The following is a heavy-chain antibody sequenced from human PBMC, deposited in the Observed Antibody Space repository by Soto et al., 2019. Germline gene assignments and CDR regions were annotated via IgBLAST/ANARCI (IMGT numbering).Heavy chain of an antibody. Sequence: GGSLRLSCAASEFTFSNYAMSWVRQAPGKGLEWVSSISGSGGSTYYADSVKGRFTISRDNSKNTLYLQMNSLRAEDTAVYYCAKRVGITIFGVVILPHDYWGQGTLVTVSS. V-gene: IGHV3-23*01. CDR3: AKRVGITIFGVVILPHDY. D-gene: IGHD3-3*01. CDR1: EFTFSNYA. J-gene: IGHJ4*02. CDR2: ISGSGGST.